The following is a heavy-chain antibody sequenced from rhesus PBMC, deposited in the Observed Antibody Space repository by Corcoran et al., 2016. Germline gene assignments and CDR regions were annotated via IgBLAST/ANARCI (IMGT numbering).Heavy chain of an antibody. Sequence: QVQLQESGPGLVKPSETLSLTCAVSGGSFSSYWWRWIRQPPGKGLGWIGSIYGSGGSNYLNPSLKSRGTLSVETSKNQFYLKLSSVTAADTAVYYCANRPTAGTVGPIDYWGQGVLVTVSS. CDR2: IYGSGGSN. V-gene: IGHV4S14*01. CDR3: ANRPTAGTVGPIDY. D-gene: IGHD5-24*01. CDR1: GGSFSSYW. J-gene: IGHJ4*01.